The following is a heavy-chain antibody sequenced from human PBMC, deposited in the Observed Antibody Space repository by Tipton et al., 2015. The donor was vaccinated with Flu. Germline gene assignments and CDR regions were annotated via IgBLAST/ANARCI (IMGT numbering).Heavy chain of an antibody. J-gene: IGHJ4*02. CDR3: ARGRETYYDFWSGYYAEPKYPQFDY. CDR2: INHSGST. V-gene: IGHV4-34*01. Sequence: TLSLTCAVYGGSFSGYYWSWIRQPPGKGLEWIGEINHSGSTNYNPSLKSRVTISVDTSKNQFSLKLSSVTAADTAVYYCARGRETYYDFWSGYYAEPKYPQFDYWGQGTLVTVSS. CDR1: GGSFSGYY. D-gene: IGHD3-3*01.